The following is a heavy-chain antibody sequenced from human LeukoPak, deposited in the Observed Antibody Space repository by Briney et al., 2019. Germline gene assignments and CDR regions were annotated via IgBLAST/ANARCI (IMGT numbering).Heavy chain of an antibody. Sequence: GESLKISCQGSGYSFTSYWIAWVRQMPGKGLEWMGIVYPVDSDTRYSPSFQGQVTISADKSISTAYLQWSSLKASDTAMYYCARLDGSGSSDAFDIWGQGTMVTVSS. V-gene: IGHV5-51*01. CDR1: GYSFTSYW. CDR2: VYPVDSDT. J-gene: IGHJ3*02. CDR3: ARLDGSGSSDAFDI. D-gene: IGHD3-10*01.